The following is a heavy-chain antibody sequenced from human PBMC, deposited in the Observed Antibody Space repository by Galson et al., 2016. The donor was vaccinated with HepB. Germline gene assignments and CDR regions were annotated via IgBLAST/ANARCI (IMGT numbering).Heavy chain of an antibody. CDR3: ASAFHGDVVCVVS. V-gene: IGHV1-2*02. Sequence: SVKVSCKASGYSFTDSYLHWLRQAPGQGLEWLGWINPESGATKYAPKVEARVTISRDTSINTLYMELSSLRSDDTSVYYCASAFHGDVVCVVSWGQGTLVTVSS. D-gene: IGHD4-17*01. J-gene: IGHJ1*01. CDR1: GYSFTDSY. CDR2: INPESGAT.